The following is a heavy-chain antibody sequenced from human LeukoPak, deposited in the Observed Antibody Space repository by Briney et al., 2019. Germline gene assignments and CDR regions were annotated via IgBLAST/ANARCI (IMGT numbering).Heavy chain of an antibody. D-gene: IGHD6-13*01. J-gene: IGHJ4*02. Sequence: GGSLRLSCAASGFTFSSYGMHWVRQAPGKGLEWVAVISYDGSNKYYADSVKGRFTISRDNSKNTLYLQMNSLRAEDTAVYYCARDNSLIGLADIDYWGQGTLVTVSS. CDR1: GFTFSSYG. CDR3: ARDNSLIGLADIDY. CDR2: ISYDGSNK. V-gene: IGHV3-30*03.